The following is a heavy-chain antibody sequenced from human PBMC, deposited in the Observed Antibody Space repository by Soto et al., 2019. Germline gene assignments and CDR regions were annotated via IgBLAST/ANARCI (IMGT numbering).Heavy chain of an antibody. D-gene: IGHD6-6*01. J-gene: IGHJ6*02. CDR3: ARDISIAARYSYYYGMDV. CDR1: GYTFTSYG. Sequence: ASVKVSCKASGYTFTSYGMSCVRQAPGQGLEWMGWISAYNGNTNYAQKLQGRVTMTTDTSTSTAYMELRSLRSDDTAVYYCARDISIAARYSYYYGMDVWGQGTTVTVSS. V-gene: IGHV1-18*04. CDR2: ISAYNGNT.